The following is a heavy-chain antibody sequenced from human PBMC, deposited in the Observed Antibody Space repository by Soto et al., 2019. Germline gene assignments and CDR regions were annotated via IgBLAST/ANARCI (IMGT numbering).Heavy chain of an antibody. CDR3: LIAAAGNEYWFDP. CDR2: INPSGGST. D-gene: IGHD6-13*01. CDR1: GYTFTSYY. Sequence: GASVKVSCKASGYTFTSYYMHWVRQAPGQGLEWMGIINPSGGSTSYAQKFQGRVTMTRDTSTSTVYMELSSLRSEDTAVYYCLIAAAGNEYWFDPWGQGTLVTVAS. J-gene: IGHJ5*02. V-gene: IGHV1-46*01.